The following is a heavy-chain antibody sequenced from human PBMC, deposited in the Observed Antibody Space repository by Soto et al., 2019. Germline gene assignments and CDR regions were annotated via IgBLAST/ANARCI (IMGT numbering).Heavy chain of an antibody. D-gene: IGHD3-22*01. CDR1: GFTFSSYS. CDR3: ARPYDSSGYPPHY. V-gene: IGHV3-21*01. Sequence: PGGSLRLSCAASGFTFSSYSMNWVRQAPGKGLEWVSSISSSSYIYYADSVKGRFTISRDNAKNSLYLQMNSLRAEDTAVYYCARPYDSSGYPPHYWGQGTLVTVSS. CDR2: ISSSSYI. J-gene: IGHJ4*02.